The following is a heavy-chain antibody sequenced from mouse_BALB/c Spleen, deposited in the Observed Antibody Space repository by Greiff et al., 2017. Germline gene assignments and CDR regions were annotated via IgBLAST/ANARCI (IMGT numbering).Heavy chain of an antibody. CDR3: LLYYGNWYFDV. Sequence: SGTVLARPGASVKMSCKASGYTFTSYWMHWVKQRPGQGLEWIGAIYPGNSDTSYNQKFKGKAKLTAVTSTSTAYMELSSLTNEDSAVYYCLLYYGNWYFDVWGAGTTVTVSS. CDR1: GYTFTSYW. V-gene: IGHV1-5*01. J-gene: IGHJ1*01. CDR2: IYPGNSDT. D-gene: IGHD2-1*01.